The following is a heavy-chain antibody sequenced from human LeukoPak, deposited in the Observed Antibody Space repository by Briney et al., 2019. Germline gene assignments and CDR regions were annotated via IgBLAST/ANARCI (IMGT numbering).Heavy chain of an antibody. V-gene: IGHV3-21*01. CDR2: ISSSSSYI. D-gene: IGHD2-2*01. Sequence: GGSLRLSCATSGFTFSSYGMSWVRQAPGKGLEWVSSISSSSSYIYYADSVKGRFTISRDNAKNSLYLQTNSLRAEDTAVYYCARGSCSSTSCYSVGFDPWGQGTLVTVSS. CDR3: ARGSCSSTSCYSVGFDP. CDR1: GFTFSSYG. J-gene: IGHJ5*02.